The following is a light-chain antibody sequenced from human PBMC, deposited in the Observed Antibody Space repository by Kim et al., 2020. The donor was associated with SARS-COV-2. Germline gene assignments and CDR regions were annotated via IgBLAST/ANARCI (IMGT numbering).Light chain of an antibody. V-gene: IGKV3-11*01. Sequence: EIVLTQSPATLSLSPGERATLSCRASQSVSSYLAWYQQKPGQAPRLLISDASNRATDIPARFSGSGSGTDFTLTISSLEPEDFAVYYCQQRSNWPALTFGGGTKVEI. J-gene: IGKJ4*01. CDR3: QQRSNWPALT. CDR1: QSVSSY. CDR2: DAS.